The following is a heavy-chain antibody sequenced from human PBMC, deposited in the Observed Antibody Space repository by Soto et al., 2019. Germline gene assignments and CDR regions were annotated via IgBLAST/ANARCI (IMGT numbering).Heavy chain of an antibody. CDR1: GCSFSSYG. CDR2: ISDDGSNK. Sequence: QVKLVESGGGVVQPGRSLRLSCAASGCSFSSYGMHWVRQAPGKGLEWVAVISDDGSNKDYADSVKGRFTISRDNSKNTLYLQMNSLRAEDTAVYYCAKDPGGWLVLRYYFDYWGQGTLVTVSS. CDR3: AKDPGGWLVLRYYFDY. V-gene: IGHV3-30*18. J-gene: IGHJ4*02. D-gene: IGHD6-19*01.